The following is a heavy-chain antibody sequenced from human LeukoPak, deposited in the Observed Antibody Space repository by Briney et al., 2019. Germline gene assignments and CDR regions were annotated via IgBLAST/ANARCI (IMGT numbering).Heavy chain of an antibody. CDR1: GGTFSSCA. Sequence: SVKVSCKASGGTFSSCAISWVRQAPGQGLEWMGGIIPIFGTANYAQKFQGRVTITADESTSTAYMELSSLRSEDTAVYYCARGGVDQGITMVRGVIITGAFDIWGQGTMVTVSS. CDR2: IIPIFGTA. J-gene: IGHJ3*02. CDR3: ARGGVDQGITMVRGVIITGAFDI. D-gene: IGHD3-10*01. V-gene: IGHV1-69*13.